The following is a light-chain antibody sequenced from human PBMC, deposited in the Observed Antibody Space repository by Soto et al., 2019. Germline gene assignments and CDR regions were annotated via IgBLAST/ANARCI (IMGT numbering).Light chain of an antibody. CDR3: HQYRGSHPYT. J-gene: IGKJ2*01. CDR1: QRVSSYY. CDR2: GTS. V-gene: IGKV3-20*01. Sequence: EMVLTQSPGTLSLSPGDIATLSCRASQRVSSYYVAWYQQKPGQSPRLLIYGTSSSATDIPDRFSGSVSGTDFSLTISRLETEDFAGYFCHQYRGSHPYTFGQGTKLAI.